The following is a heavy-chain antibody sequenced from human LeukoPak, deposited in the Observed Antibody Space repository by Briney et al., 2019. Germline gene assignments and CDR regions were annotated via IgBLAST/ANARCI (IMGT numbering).Heavy chain of an antibody. J-gene: IGHJ3*02. CDR2: ISYSGST. V-gene: IGHV4-59*08. CDR3: ARIGPSGGIAVASRVDI. Sequence: SETLSLTCTVSGGSISTYFWSWIRQSPGKGLEWIGYISYSGSTNYSPPLKSRVTISVDTSKSQFSLNLSSVTAADTAVYYCARIGPSGGIAVASRVDIWGQGTMVTVSS. CDR1: GGSISTYF. D-gene: IGHD6-19*01.